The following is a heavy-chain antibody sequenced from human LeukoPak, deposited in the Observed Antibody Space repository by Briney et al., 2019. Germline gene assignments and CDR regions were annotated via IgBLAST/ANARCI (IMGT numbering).Heavy chain of an antibody. CDR1: GGSISSSSYY. CDR3: ARGEYYNSPDYYYYMDV. J-gene: IGHJ6*03. V-gene: IGHV4-39*07. CDR2: IYYSGST. D-gene: IGHD2/OR15-2a*01. Sequence: PSETLSLTCTVSGGSISSSSYYWGWIRQPPGKGLEWIGSIYYSGSTYYNPSLKSRVTISVDTSKNQFSLRLSSVTAADTAVYYCARGEYYNSPDYYYYMDVWGKGTTVTISS.